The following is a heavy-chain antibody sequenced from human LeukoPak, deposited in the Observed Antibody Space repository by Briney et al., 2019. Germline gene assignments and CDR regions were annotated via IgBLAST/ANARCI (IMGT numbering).Heavy chain of an antibody. CDR2: IYTSGST. Sequence: SETLSLTCTVSGGSISSGSYYWSWIRQPAGKGLEWIGRIYTSGSTNYNPSLKSRVTMSVDTSKNQFSLKLSSVTAADTAVYYCARDGLDYSDAFDIWGQGTMVTVSS. V-gene: IGHV4-61*02. CDR1: GGSISSGSYY. CDR3: ARDGLDYSDAFDI. J-gene: IGHJ3*02. D-gene: IGHD4-11*01.